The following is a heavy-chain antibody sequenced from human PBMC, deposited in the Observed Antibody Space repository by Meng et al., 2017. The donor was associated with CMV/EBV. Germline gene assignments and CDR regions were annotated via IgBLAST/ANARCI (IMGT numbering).Heavy chain of an antibody. CDR1: GFTLRNYW. V-gene: IGHV3-74*01. CDR2: VNSDASST. CDR3: ASMDSSGYSVDY. D-gene: IGHD3-22*01. J-gene: IGHJ4*02. Sequence: GESLKISCAASGFTLRNYWIYWVRQAPGKGLMWVSRVNSDASSTNYADSVKGRFTISRDNAKNSLYLQMNSLRAEDTAVYYCASMDSSGYSVDYWGQGTLVTVSS.